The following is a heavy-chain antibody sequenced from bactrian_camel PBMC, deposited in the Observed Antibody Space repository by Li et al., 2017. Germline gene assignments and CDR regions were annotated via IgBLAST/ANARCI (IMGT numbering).Heavy chain of an antibody. D-gene: IGHD7*01. CDR3: AAVSCPRGVVVAAYDQYEH. CDR1: GYTFSRYC. Sequence: HVQLVESGGDSVQAGGSLRLSCVVSGYTFSRYCMGWFRQAPGKEREGVATVDRRGSTYYGDSVKGRFTISADTAKNTLYLQMNSLQPEDTAVYSCAAVSCPRGVVVAAYDQYEHWGQGTQVTVS. V-gene: IGHV3S55*01. CDR2: VDRRGST. J-gene: IGHJ4*01.